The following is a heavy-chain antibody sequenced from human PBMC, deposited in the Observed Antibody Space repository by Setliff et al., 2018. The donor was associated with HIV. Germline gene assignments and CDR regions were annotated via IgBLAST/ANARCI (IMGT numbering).Heavy chain of an antibody. CDR2: ISGSGGRT. V-gene: IGHV3-23*01. Sequence: AGGSLRLSCAASGFKFNNYAMSWVRQAPGKGLEWVSGISGSGGRTYYGDSVKGRVTISRAHSKSTVFLQMDSLRAEDTATYFCVKEEFSSVGTSASHIWGQGTVVTVSS. CDR3: VKEEFSSVGTSASHI. J-gene: IGHJ3*02. D-gene: IGHD1-1*01. CDR1: GFKFNNYA.